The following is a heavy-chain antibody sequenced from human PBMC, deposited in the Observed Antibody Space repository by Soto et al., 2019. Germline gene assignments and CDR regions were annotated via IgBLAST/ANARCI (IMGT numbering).Heavy chain of an antibody. CDR3: ARGRIVGAAFDY. D-gene: IGHD1-26*01. Sequence: QVQLVQSGAEVKKSGASVKVSCKASGYTFTSSDINWVRQATGLGLEWMGWMNPNTGNTGYTQRFQGRVTMTRNISITTVYMELSSLRSDDTAVYYCARGRIVGAAFDYWGQGTLVTVFS. V-gene: IGHV1-8*01. CDR2: MNPNTGNT. J-gene: IGHJ4*02. CDR1: GYTFTSSD.